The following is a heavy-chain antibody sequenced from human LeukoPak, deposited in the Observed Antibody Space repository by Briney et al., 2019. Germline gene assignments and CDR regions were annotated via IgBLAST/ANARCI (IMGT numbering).Heavy chain of an antibody. D-gene: IGHD6-13*01. Sequence: SETLSLTCTVSGYSISSGFYWGWIRQPPGKGLEWIGEINHSGSTNYNPSLKSRVTISVDTSKNQFSLRLSSVTAADTAVYYCARVRYSSSWEHDAFDIWGQGTMVTVSS. CDR3: ARVRYSSSWEHDAFDI. J-gene: IGHJ3*02. CDR1: GYSISSGFY. CDR2: INHSGST. V-gene: IGHV4-38-2*02.